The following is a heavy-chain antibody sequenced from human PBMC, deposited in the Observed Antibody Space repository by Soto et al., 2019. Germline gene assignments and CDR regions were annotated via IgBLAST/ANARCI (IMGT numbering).Heavy chain of an antibody. CDR2: ISGSGGST. D-gene: IGHD3-3*01. J-gene: IGHJ5*02. CDR1: GFTFSSYA. CDR3: AKDGDFWSGYPIFNWFDP. V-gene: IGHV3-23*01. Sequence: GGSLRLSCAASGFTFSSYAMSWVRQAPGKGLEWVSAISGSGGSTYYADSVKGRFTISRDNSKNTLYLQMNSLRAEDTAVYYCAKDGDFWSGYPIFNWFDPWGQGTLVTVSS.